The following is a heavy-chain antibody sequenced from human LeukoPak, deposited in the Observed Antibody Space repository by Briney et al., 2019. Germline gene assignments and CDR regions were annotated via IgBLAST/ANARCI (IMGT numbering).Heavy chain of an antibody. CDR2: IKQDGSEK. CDR1: GFTFSSYW. J-gene: IGHJ6*03. Sequence: GGSLRLSCAASGFTFSSYWMSWVRQAPGKGLEWVANIKQDGSEKYYVDSVKGRFTISRDNAKNSLYLQMNSLRAEDTAVYYCARDGYDFWSGYSTYYYYYMDVWGKGTTVTVS. V-gene: IGHV3-7*01. CDR3: ARDGYDFWSGYSTYYYYYMDV. D-gene: IGHD3-3*01.